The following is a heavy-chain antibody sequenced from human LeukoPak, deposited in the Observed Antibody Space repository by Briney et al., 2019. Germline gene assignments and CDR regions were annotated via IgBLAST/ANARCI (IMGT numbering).Heavy chain of an antibody. D-gene: IGHD3-22*01. CDR1: GFTVNNKY. Sequence: PGGSLRLSCAASGFTVNNKYMTWVRRAPGKGLEWVSLIYNDGRTYYADSVKGRCTISRDNLKNVLYLQMNSLKVEDTALYYCARGLFLSGYLDASDIWGQGTVVTVSS. CDR2: IYNDGRT. J-gene: IGHJ3*02. V-gene: IGHV3-53*01. CDR3: ARGLFLSGYLDASDI.